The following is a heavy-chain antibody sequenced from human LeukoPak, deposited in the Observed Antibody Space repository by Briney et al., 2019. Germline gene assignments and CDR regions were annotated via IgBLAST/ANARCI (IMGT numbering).Heavy chain of an antibody. J-gene: IGHJ4*02. V-gene: IGHV3-23*01. CDR3: AKTRGWPYYFDY. D-gene: IGHD6-19*01. Sequence: PGGSLRLSCAASGFTFSSYSMNWVRQAPGKGLEWVSAISGSGGSTYYADSVKGRFTISRDNSKNTLYLQMNSLRAEDTAIYYCAKTRGWPYYFDYWGQGTLVTVSS. CDR1: GFTFSSYS. CDR2: ISGSGGST.